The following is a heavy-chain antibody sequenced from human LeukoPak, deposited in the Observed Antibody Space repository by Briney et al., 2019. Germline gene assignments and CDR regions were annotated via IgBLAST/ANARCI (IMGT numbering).Heavy chain of an antibody. V-gene: IGHV3-23*01. CDR2: ISGSGGST. CDR3: AKLCSSSWYFDY. J-gene: IGHJ4*02. CDR1: GFTFSSYA. Sequence: PGGSLRLSCTASGFTFSSYAMNWVRQAPGKGLEWVSAISGSGGSTYYADSVKGRFTISRDNSKNTLYLQMNSLRAEDTAVYYCAKLCSSSWYFDYWGQGTLVTVSS. D-gene: IGHD6-13*01.